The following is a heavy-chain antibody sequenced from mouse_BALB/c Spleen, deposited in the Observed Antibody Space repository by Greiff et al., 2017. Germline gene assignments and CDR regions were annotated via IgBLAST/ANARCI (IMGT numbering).Heavy chain of an antibody. Sequence: VQGVESGAGLVKPGASVKLSCKASGYTFTEYIIHWVKQRSGQGLAWIGWFYPGSGSIKYNEKFKDKATLTADKSSSTVYMELSRLTSEDSAVYFCARHDDVYAMDYWGQGTSVTVSS. J-gene: IGHJ4*01. CDR1: GYTFTEYI. CDR2: FYPGSGSI. V-gene: IGHV1-62-2*01. CDR3: ARHDDVYAMDY.